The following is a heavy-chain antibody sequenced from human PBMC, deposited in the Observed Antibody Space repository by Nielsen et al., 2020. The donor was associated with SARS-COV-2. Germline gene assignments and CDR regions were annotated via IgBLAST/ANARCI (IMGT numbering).Heavy chain of an antibody. D-gene: IGHD6-6*01. J-gene: IGHJ6*02. Sequence: WIRQPPGKGLEWVSYISSSSSTIYYADSVKGRFTISRDNAKNSLYLQMNSLRAEDTAVYYCARRYSSSIFGYYYYGMDVWGQGTTVTVSS. V-gene: IGHV3-48*01. CDR3: ARRYSSSIFGYYYYGMDV. CDR2: ISSSSSTI.